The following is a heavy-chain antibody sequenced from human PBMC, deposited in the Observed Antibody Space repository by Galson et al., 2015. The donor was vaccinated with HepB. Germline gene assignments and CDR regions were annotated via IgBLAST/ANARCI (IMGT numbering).Heavy chain of an antibody. V-gene: IGHV1-69*13. CDR2: IIPIFGTA. CDR1: GGTFSSYA. J-gene: IGHJ4*02. CDR3: AREYEMATGLGLVY. D-gene: IGHD5-24*01. Sequence: SVKVSCKASGGTFSSYAISWVRQAPGQGLEWMGGIIPIFGTANYAQKFQGRVTITADESTSTAYMELSSLRSEDTAVYYCAREYEMATGLGLVYWGQGTLATVSS.